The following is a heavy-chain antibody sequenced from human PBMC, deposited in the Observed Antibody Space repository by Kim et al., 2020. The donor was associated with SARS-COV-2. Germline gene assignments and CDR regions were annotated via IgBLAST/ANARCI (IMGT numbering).Heavy chain of an antibody. CDR2: ISYAGNNK. J-gene: IGHJ4*02. V-gene: IGHV3-30-3*01. CDR1: GFTFSSYA. Sequence: GGSLRLSCAASGFTFSSYAMHWVRQAPGKGPEWVAVISYAGNNKYYADSVKGRFTISRDNSKNTLYLQMNRLRAEDMAAYYCARRGGGYVYFDYWGQGTLVSDSS. CDR3: ARRGGGYVYFDY. D-gene: IGHD5-18*01.